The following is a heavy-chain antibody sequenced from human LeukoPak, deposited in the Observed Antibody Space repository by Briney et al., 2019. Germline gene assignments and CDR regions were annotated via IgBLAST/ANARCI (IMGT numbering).Heavy chain of an antibody. J-gene: IGHJ4*02. D-gene: IGHD1-7*01. V-gene: IGHV1-69*01. CDR2: IIPIFGTA. CDR3: AGLNWNYWGVGYYFDY. Sequence: GSSVKVSCKASGGTFSSYAISWVRQAPGQGLEWMGGIIPIFGTANYVQKFQGRVTITADESTSTAYMELSSLRSEDTAVYYCAGLNWNYWGVGYYFDYWGQGTLVTVSS. CDR1: GGTFSSYA.